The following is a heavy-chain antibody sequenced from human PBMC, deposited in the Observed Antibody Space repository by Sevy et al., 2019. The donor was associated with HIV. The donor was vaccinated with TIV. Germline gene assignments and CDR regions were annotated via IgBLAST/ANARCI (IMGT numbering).Heavy chain of an antibody. D-gene: IGHD1-1*01. J-gene: IGHJ3*02. V-gene: IGHV3-48*03. CDR3: AREAYNXNAXDX. Sequence: GGSLRLSCAASGFTFSSYEMNWVRQAPGKGLEWVSYISSSGSTIYYADSVKGRFTISRDNAKNSLYLQMNSLRAEDTAVYXCAREAYNXNAXDXXXXGTMVTVSS. CDR1: GFTFSSYE. CDR2: ISSSGSTI.